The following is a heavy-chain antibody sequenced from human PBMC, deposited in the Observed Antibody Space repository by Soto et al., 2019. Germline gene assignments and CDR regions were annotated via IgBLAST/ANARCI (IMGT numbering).Heavy chain of an antibody. CDR3: AKDLSPSNGLDYYYGMDV. Sequence: QPGGSLRLSCAASGFTFSSYGMHWVRQAPGKGLEWVAVISYDGSNKYYADSVKGRFTISRDNSKNTLYLQMNSLRAEDTAVYYCAKDLSPSNGLDYYYGMDVWGQGTTVTVSS. CDR2: ISYDGSNK. V-gene: IGHV3-30*18. CDR1: GFTFSSYG. J-gene: IGHJ6*02. D-gene: IGHD4-4*01.